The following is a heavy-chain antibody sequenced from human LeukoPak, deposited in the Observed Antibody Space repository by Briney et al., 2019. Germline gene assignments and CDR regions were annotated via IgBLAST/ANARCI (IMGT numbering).Heavy chain of an antibody. Sequence: GASVKVSCKASGYTFTSYDINWVRQATGQGLEWMGWMNPNSGNTGYAQKFQGRVTMTRNTSLSTAYMELSSLRSEDTAVYYCARGPYDFWSGYFSVTNNWFDPWGQGTLVTVSS. J-gene: IGHJ5*02. CDR3: ARGPYDFWSGYFSVTNNWFDP. D-gene: IGHD3-3*01. CDR1: GYTFTSYD. CDR2: MNPNSGNT. V-gene: IGHV1-8*01.